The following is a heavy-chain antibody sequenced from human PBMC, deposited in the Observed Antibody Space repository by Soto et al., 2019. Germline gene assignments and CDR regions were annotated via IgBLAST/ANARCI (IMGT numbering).Heavy chain of an antibody. CDR2: SSSSGGTT. D-gene: IGHD6-19*01. J-gene: IGHJ4*02. CDR3: EKHLSGSKCFDY. CDR1: GFTFNNCA. Sequence: EVQLLESGGVWVQCGGSERLFCTPSGFTFNNCALRWLRQAPGKGLECVSDSSSSGGTTYYADSVKGRFTISRDNPKNTLYLQMNSLGAEDTAVYYCEKHLSGSKCFDYWGQGTLVTVSS. V-gene: IGHV3-23*01.